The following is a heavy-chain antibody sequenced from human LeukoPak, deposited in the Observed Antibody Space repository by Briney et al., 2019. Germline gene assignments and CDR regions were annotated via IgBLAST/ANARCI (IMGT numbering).Heavy chain of an antibody. Sequence: GGSLRLSCAASGFTFSSYAMCWVRQAPGKGLEWVSSIGASGESTYNADSVRGRFTISRDNSKNTLYLQLNSLRAEDTAIYYCAKGEWGLSYLFDYWGQGTLVIVSS. CDR1: GFTFSSYA. V-gene: IGHV3-23*01. J-gene: IGHJ4*02. CDR2: IGASGEST. CDR3: AKGEWGLSYLFDY. D-gene: IGHD1-26*01.